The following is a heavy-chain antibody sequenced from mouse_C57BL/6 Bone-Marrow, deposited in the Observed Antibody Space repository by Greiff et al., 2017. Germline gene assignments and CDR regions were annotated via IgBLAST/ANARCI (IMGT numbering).Heavy chain of an antibody. Sequence: VQLKESGAELVRPGASVKLSCTASGFNIKDDYIHWVKQRPEQGLEWIGWIDPEIGDTEYASKFQGKATITSDTSSNTAYLQLSSLTSEGTAVYYCASFDGNYFDFWGQGTPLTVAS. J-gene: IGHJ2*01. CDR2: IDPEIGDT. CDR1: GFNIKDDY. D-gene: IGHD2-3*01. CDR3: ASFDGNYFDF. V-gene: IGHV14-4*01.